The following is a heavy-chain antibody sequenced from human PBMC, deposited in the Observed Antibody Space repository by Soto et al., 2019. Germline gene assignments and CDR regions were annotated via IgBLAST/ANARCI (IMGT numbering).Heavy chain of an antibody. V-gene: IGHV4-4*02. CDR3: ARVYCSGGSCYSPYFDY. CDR2: IYHSGST. D-gene: IGHD2-15*01. Sequence: SETLSLTCAVSGGSISSSNWWSWVRQPPGKGLEWIGEIYHSGSTNYNPSLKSRVTISVDKSKNQFSLKLSSVTAADTAVYYCARVYCSGGSCYSPYFDYWGQGTLVTVSS. CDR1: GGSISSSNW. J-gene: IGHJ4*02.